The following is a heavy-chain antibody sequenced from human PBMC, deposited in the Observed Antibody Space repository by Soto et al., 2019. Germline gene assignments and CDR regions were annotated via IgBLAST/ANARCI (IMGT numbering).Heavy chain of an antibody. CDR1: GFTFSSYA. Sequence: GSLRLSCAASGFTFSSYAMSWVRQAPGKGLEWVSAISGSGGSTYYADSVKGRFTISRDNSKNTLYLPMNRLSAEDTAVYYCAKECIVVVPAANRRGAFDIWGQGTMVTVSS. V-gene: IGHV3-23*01. J-gene: IGHJ3*02. D-gene: IGHD2-2*01. CDR3: AKECIVVVPAANRRGAFDI. CDR2: ISGSGGST.